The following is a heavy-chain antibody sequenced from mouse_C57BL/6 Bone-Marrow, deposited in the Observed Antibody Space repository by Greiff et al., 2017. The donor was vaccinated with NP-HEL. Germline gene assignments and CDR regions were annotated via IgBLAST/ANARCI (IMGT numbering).Heavy chain of an antibody. J-gene: IGHJ3*01. CDR1: GFTFSDYG. Sequence: EVQLVESGGGLVKPGGSLKLSCAASGFTFSDYGMHWVRQAPEKGLEWVAYISSGSSTIYYADTVKGRFTISRDNAKNTLFLQMTSLRSEDTAMYYCADTVVAPFAYWGQGTLVTVSA. D-gene: IGHD1-1*01. CDR3: ADTVVAPFAY. V-gene: IGHV5-17*01. CDR2: ISSGSSTI.